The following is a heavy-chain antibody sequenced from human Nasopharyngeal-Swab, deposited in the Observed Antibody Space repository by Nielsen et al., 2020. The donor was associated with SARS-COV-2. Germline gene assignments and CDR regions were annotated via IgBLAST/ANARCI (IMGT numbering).Heavy chain of an antibody. CDR3: VRLYDSTDYYYGMDV. D-gene: IGHD2/OR15-2a*01. Sequence: SETLSLTCTVSGGSISSSSYYWGWIRQPPGKGLEWIGSIYYSGSTYYNPSLKSRVTISVDTSKNQFSLKLSSVTAADTAVYYRVRLYDSTDYYYGMDVWGQGTTVTVSS. V-gene: IGHV4-39*01. CDR2: IYYSGST. J-gene: IGHJ6*02. CDR1: GGSISSSSYY.